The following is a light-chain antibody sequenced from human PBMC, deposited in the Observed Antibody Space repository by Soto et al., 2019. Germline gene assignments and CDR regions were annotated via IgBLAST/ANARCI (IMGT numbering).Light chain of an antibody. CDR1: SSDVGGYNF. V-gene: IGLV2-8*01. CDR2: EVN. J-gene: IGLJ2*01. CDR3: SSYAAINNLR. Sequence: QSALTQPPSASGSPGQSVTISCTGTSSDVGGYNFVSWYQQHPGKAPKLIIYEVNKRPSGVPDRFSGSKSGNTASLTVSGLQAEYEADFYCSSYAAINNLRFGGGTKLTVL.